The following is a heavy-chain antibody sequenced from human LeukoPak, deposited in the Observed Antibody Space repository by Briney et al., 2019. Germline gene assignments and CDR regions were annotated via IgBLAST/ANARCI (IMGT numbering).Heavy chain of an antibody. CDR3: ASARDILTGYYSGVGAFDI. V-gene: IGHV4-59*01. Sequence: PSETLSLTCTVSGGSISSYYWSWIRQPPGKGLEWIGYIYYSGSTNYNPSLKSRVTISVDTSKNQFSLKLSSVTAADTAVYYCASARDILTGYYSGVGAFDIWGQETMVTVSS. J-gene: IGHJ3*02. CDR1: GGSISSYY. D-gene: IGHD3-9*01. CDR2: IYYSGST.